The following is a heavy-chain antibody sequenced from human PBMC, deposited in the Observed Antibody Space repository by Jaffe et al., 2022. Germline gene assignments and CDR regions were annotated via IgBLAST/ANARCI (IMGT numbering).Heavy chain of an antibody. V-gene: IGHV4-4*02. J-gene: IGHJ3*02. D-gene: IGHD2-2*01. Sequence: QVTLQESGPGLVKPSGTLSLTCTVSGDSVSSFNWWNWVRQAPGKGLEWIGEVSHDGSTHYNPSLKSRLTMSVDKSKNQFFLKLTSVTAADTAVYYCARDCTSSSCPHFHAFDMWGQGTLAIVSS. CDR1: GDSVSSFNW. CDR2: VSHDGST. CDR3: ARDCTSSSCPHFHAFDM.